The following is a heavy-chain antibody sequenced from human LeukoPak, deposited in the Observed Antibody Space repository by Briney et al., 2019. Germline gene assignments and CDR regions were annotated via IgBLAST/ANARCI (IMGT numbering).Heavy chain of an antibody. CDR2: IKQDGSEK. D-gene: IGHD2-15*01. V-gene: IGHV3-7*01. Sequence: GGSLRLSCAASGFTFSSYWMSWVRQAPGKGLEWVANIKQDGSEKYYVDSVKGRSTISRDNAKSSLYLQMNSLRAEDTAVYYCARALIVVVVADYFDYWGQGTLVTVSS. J-gene: IGHJ4*02. CDR3: ARALIVVVVADYFDY. CDR1: GFTFSSYW.